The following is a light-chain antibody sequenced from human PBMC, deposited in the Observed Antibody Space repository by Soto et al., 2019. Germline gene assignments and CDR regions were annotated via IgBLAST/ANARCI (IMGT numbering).Light chain of an antibody. CDR3: CSYAGSYTYV. J-gene: IGLJ1*01. V-gene: IGLV2-11*01. Sequence: QSVLTQPRSVSGSPGQSVSISCTGTSSDVGAYNYVSWYQQHPGKAPKVMIYEVSKRPSGVPDRFSGSKSGNTASLTISGLQSEDEADYYCCSYAGSYTYVFGTGTKLTVL. CDR1: SSDVGAYNY. CDR2: EVS.